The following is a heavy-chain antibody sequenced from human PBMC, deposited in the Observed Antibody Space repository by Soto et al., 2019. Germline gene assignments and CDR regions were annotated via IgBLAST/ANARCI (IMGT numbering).Heavy chain of an antibody. CDR1: GFTFSSYA. CDR3: AKDQGPYGDYDYYYYGKDV. J-gene: IGHJ6*02. Sequence: SGGSLRLSCAASGFTFSSYAMSWVRQAPGKGLEWVSAISGSGGSTYYADSVKGRFTISRDNSKNTLYLQMNSLRAEDTAVYYCAKDQGPYGDYDYYYYGKDVWGQGTTVTVSS. CDR2: ISGSGGST. D-gene: IGHD4-17*01. V-gene: IGHV3-23*01.